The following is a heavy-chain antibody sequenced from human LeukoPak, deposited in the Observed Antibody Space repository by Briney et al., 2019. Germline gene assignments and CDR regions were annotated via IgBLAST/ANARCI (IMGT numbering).Heavy chain of an antibody. CDR3: VKAPSGLIKGSYDI. CDR1: GFTFSSYA. J-gene: IGHJ3*02. D-gene: IGHD3-10*01. V-gene: IGHV3-23*01. CDR2: IRVGGVST. Sequence: GGSLRLSCAASGFTFSSYAMTWVRQAPGKGLEWVSSIRVGGVSTYYADSVKGRFTIARDNSRNTLYLQMNSLRAEDMAMYYCVKAPSGLIKGSYDIWGQGTMVTISS.